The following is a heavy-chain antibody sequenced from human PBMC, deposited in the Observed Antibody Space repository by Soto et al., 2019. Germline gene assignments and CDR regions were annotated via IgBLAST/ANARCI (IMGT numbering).Heavy chain of an antibody. J-gene: IGHJ6*02. Sequence: QVQLVQSGAEVKKPGSSVKVSCKASGGTFSSYAISWVRQAPGQGLEWMGGIIPIFGTADDAQKCQGRATITADETTSTAYMELSSMRSEDTAVYYWATTGNGNAGRYYYGMDVWGQGTTVTVAS. CDR3: ATTGNGNAGRYYYGMDV. CDR1: GGTFSSYA. D-gene: IGHD1-1*01. CDR2: IIPIFGTA. V-gene: IGHV1-69*12.